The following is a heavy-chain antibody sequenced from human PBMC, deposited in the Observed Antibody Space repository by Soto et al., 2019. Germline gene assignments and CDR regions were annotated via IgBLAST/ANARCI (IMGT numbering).Heavy chain of an antibody. CDR2: IYYSGST. D-gene: IGHD3-9*01. Sequence: SETLSLTCTVSGGSISSYYWSWIRQPPGKGLEWIGYIYYSGSTNYNPSLKSRVTISVDTSKNQFSLKLSSVTAADTAVYYCAGDKGYYDILTGYPNWFDPWGQGTLVTVSS. CDR3: AGDKGYYDILTGYPNWFDP. V-gene: IGHV4-59*01. J-gene: IGHJ5*02. CDR1: GGSISSYY.